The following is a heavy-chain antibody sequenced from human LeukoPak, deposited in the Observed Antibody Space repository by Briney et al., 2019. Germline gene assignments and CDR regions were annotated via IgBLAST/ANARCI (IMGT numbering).Heavy chain of an antibody. Sequence: ASVKVSCKASGYTFTSYYMHWVRQAPGQGLEWMGVIKPSGGSTTYAQKFQGRVTMTRDTSTSTRDTSTSTVYMELSSLRSEDTAMYYCAREGVYSNYFDYWGQGTLVTVSS. CDR3: AREGVYSNYFDY. CDR1: GYTFTSYY. CDR2: IKPSGGST. J-gene: IGHJ4*02. D-gene: IGHD4-11*01. V-gene: IGHV1-46*01.